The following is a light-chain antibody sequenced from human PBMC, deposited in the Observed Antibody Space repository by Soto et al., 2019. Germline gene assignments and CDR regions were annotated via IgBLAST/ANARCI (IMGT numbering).Light chain of an antibody. Sequence: EIVMTQSPATLSVSPGERATLSCRASQSVSSNLAWYQQKPGQAPRLLIYGASTRDTGIPARFSGSGSGTEFTLTINSLQAEDVAVYYCHHYYSTPWTFGQGTKVDIK. V-gene: IGKV3-15*01. J-gene: IGKJ1*01. CDR2: GAS. CDR3: HHYYSTPWT. CDR1: QSVSSN.